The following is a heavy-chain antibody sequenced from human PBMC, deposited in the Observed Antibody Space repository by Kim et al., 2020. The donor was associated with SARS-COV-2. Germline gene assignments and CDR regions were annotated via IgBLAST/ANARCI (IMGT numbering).Heavy chain of an antibody. Sequence: ASVKVSCKTSGYIFNTYYIYWVRQAPGQGLEWMGMINPSGGGASYAQKLQGRVTMSRDMSTSTVYMELSSLRSEDTAVYYCVRELVPAARAFFFYAMDVWGQGTMVTVSS. V-gene: IGHV1-46*02. CDR1: GYIFNTYY. CDR2: INPSGGGA. J-gene: IGHJ6*02. D-gene: IGHD2-2*01. CDR3: VRELVPAARAFFFYAMDV.